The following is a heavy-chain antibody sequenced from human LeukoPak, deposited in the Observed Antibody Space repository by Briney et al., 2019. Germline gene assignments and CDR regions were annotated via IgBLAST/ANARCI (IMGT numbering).Heavy chain of an antibody. J-gene: IGHJ3*02. CDR2: IYHSGST. CDR1: GYSISSGHY. CDR3: ARDPTPIRSWNHAFDI. Sequence: SETLSLTCAVSGYSISSGHYWGWIRQPPGKGLEWIGSIYHSGSTYYNPSLKSRVTISVDTSKKQFSLKLSSVTAADTAVYYCARDPTPIRSWNHAFDIWGQGTMATVSS. V-gene: IGHV4-38-2*02. D-gene: IGHD6-13*01.